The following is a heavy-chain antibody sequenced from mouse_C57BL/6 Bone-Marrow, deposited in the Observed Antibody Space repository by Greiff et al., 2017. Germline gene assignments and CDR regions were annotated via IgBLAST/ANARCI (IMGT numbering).Heavy chain of an antibody. CDR2: ISDGGSYT. J-gene: IGHJ2*01. Sequence: EVQLQESGGGLVKPGGSLKLSCAASGFTFSSYAMSWVRQTPEKRLEWVATISDGGSYTYYPDNVKSRFTISRDNAKNNLYLQMSHLKSEDTAMYLETAQAPIAYWGQGTTLTVSS. D-gene: IGHD3-2*02. V-gene: IGHV5-4*01. CDR1: GFTFSSYA. CDR3: TAQAPIAY.